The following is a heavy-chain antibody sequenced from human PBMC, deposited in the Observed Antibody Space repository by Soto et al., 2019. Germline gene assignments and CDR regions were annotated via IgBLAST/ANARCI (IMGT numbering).Heavy chain of an antibody. CDR2: ISGSGGST. J-gene: IGHJ4*02. D-gene: IGHD3-3*01. CDR3: AKDEDFWSGYEFDY. CDR1: GFTFISYA. Sequence: GGSLRLSCAASGFTFISYAMSWVRQAAGKGLEWVSAISGSGGSTYYADSVKGRFTISRDNSKNTLYLQMNSLRAEDTAVYYCAKDEDFWSGYEFDYWGQGTLVTVSS. V-gene: IGHV3-23*01.